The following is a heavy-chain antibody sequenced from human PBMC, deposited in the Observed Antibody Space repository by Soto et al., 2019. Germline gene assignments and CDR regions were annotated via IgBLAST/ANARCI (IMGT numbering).Heavy chain of an antibody. J-gene: IGHJ6*02. D-gene: IGHD3-10*01. Sequence: GESLKISCKGSGYSFTSYWIGWVRQMPGKGLEWMGIIYPGDSDTRYSPSFQGQVTISADKSISTAYLQWSSLKASDTSMYYCAGPSGGEGNLCYNYSGMYVWGQGTTGTV. V-gene: IGHV5-51*01. CDR2: IYPGDSDT. CDR3: AGPSGGEGNLCYNYSGMYV. CDR1: GYSFTSYW.